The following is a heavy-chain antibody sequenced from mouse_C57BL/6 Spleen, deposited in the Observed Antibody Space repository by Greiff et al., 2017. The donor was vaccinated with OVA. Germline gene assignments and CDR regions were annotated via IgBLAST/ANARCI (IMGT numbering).Heavy chain of an antibody. J-gene: IGHJ1*03. Sequence: QVQLQQPGAELVKPGASVKLSCKASGYTFTSYWMQWVKQRPGQGLEWIGEIDPSDSSPNYNPTFKGKATFTVDTSSSTAYLQLSSLTSEDYAVYYCARSRIYYDYDRYFDVWGTGTTVTVSS. CDR3: ARSRIYYDYDRYFDV. D-gene: IGHD2-4*01. V-gene: IGHV1-50*01. CDR2: IDPSDSSP. CDR1: GYTFTSYW.